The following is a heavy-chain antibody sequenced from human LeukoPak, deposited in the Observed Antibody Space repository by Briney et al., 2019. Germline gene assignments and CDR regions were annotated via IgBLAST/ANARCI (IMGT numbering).Heavy chain of an antibody. J-gene: IGHJ4*02. D-gene: IGHD6-13*01. CDR3: AREGSSSWYPAFGLYFDY. CDR2: ISSSSSTI. Sequence: GGSLRLSCAASGFTFSSYSMNWVRQAPGKGLEWVSYISSSSSTIYYADSVKGRFTISRDNAKNSLYLQMNSLRAEDTAVYYCAREGSSSWYPAFGLYFDYWGQGTLVTVSS. V-gene: IGHV3-48*01. CDR1: GFTFSSYS.